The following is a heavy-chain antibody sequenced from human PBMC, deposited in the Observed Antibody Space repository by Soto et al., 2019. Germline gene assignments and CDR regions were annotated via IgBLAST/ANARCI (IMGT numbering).Heavy chain of an antibody. CDR2: INSDGSST. J-gene: IGHJ6*02. CDR3: ARDSSTVETGMDV. V-gene: IGHV3-74*01. CDR1: GFTFSSYW. D-gene: IGHD4-17*01. Sequence: WGSLRLSCAASGFTFSSYWMHWVRQAPGKGLVWVSRINSDGSSTSYADSVKGRFTISRDNAKNTLYLQMNSLRAEDTAVYYCARDSSTVETGMDVWGQGTTVTVSS.